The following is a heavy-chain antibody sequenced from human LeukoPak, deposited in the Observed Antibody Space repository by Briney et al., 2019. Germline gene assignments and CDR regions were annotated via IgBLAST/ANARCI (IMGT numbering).Heavy chain of an antibody. V-gene: IGHV3-7*03. CDR3: AKASNYYGSGSPDY. CDR2: IKQDGSEK. D-gene: IGHD3-10*01. Sequence: PGGSLRLSCAASGFTFSSYWMSWVRQAPGKGLEWVANIKQDGSEKYYVDSVKGRFTISRDNAKNSLYLQMNSLRAEDTALYYCAKASNYYGSGSPDYWGQGTLVTVSS. J-gene: IGHJ4*02. CDR1: GFTFSSYW.